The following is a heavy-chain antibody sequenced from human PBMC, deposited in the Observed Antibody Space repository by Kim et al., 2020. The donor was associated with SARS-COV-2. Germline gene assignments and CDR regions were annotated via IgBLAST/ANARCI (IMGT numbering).Heavy chain of an antibody. D-gene: IGHD1-26*01. CDR1: GFTFSNAW. V-gene: IGHV3-15*01. CDR3: TTRRDYSGSYRVFDY. CDR2: IKSKTDGGTT. Sequence: GGSLRLSCAASGFTFSNAWMSWVRQAPGKGLEWVGRIKSKTDGGTTDYAAPVKGRFTISRDDSKNTLYLQMNSLKTEDTAVYYCTTRRDYSGSYRVFDYWGQGTLVTVSS. J-gene: IGHJ4*02.